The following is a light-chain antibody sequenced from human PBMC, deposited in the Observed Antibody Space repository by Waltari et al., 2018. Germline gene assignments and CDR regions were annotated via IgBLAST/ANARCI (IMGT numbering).Light chain of an antibody. CDR2: SKN. Sequence: QSVLTQPPSASGTPGQRVTISCSGSSSNIVSNTVNWYQQLPGTAPKLLIYSKNQRPSGVPDRFSGSKSGTSASLAISGLQSEDEADYYCAAWDDSLNGVVFGGGTKLTVL. V-gene: IGLV1-44*01. CDR1: SSNIVSNT. CDR3: AAWDDSLNGVV. J-gene: IGLJ2*01.